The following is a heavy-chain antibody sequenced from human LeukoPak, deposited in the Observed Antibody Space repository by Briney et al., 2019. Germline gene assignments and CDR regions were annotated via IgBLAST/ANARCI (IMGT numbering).Heavy chain of an antibody. CDR3: ARAVWGSYRYTGYYYYYMDV. V-gene: IGHV1-8*03. J-gene: IGHJ6*03. CDR2: MNPNSGNT. CDR1: GYTFTSYD. D-gene: IGHD3-16*02. Sequence: ASVKVSCKASGYTFTSYDINWVRQATGQGLEWMGWMNPNSGNTGYAQKFQGRVTITRNTSISTAYMELSSLRSEDTAVYYCARAVWGSYRYTGYYYYYMDVWGKGTTVTVSS.